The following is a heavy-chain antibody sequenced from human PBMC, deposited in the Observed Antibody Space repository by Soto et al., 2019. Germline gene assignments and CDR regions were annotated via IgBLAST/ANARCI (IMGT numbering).Heavy chain of an antibody. Sequence: GGSLRLSCAASGFTFDDYAMHWVRQAPGKGLEWVSGISWNSGSIGYADSVKGRFTISRDNAKNSLYLQMNSLRAEDTALYYCAKDEGSSGWYAFDIWGQGTMVTVSS. CDR1: GFTFDDYA. J-gene: IGHJ3*02. CDR3: AKDEGSSGWYAFDI. V-gene: IGHV3-9*01. D-gene: IGHD6-19*01. CDR2: ISWNSGSI.